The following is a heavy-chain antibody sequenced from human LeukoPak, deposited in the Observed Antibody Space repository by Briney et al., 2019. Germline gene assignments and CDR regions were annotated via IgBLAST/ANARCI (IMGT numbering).Heavy chain of an antibody. CDR1: GYSISSGYY. D-gene: IGHD2-2*01. Sequence: PSETLSLTCAVSGYSISSGYYWGWIRQPPGKGLEWIGSFYHSGTTYYNPSLKSRVTISVDTSKNQFSLKLSSVTAADTAVYYCARDGVVPAASPYYYYYMDVWGKGTTVTVSS. V-gene: IGHV4-38-2*02. CDR2: FYHSGTT. CDR3: ARDGVVPAASPYYYYYMDV. J-gene: IGHJ6*03.